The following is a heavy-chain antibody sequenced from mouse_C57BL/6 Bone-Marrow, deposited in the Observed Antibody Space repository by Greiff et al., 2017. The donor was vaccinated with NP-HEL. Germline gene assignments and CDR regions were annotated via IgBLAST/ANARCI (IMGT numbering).Heavy chain of an antibody. D-gene: IGHD2-4*01. V-gene: IGHV1-55*01. Sequence: QVPLQHPWPAVFPPFSSFNISFKASVYTFTSYWITWVKQRPGQGLEWIGDIYPGSGSTNYNEKFKSKATLTVDTSSSTAYMQLSSLTSEDSAVYYCARTGDNDYVLYYAMDYWGQGTSVTVSS. J-gene: IGHJ4*01. CDR2: IYPGSGST. CDR1: VYTFTSYW. CDR3: ARTGDNDYVLYYAMDY.